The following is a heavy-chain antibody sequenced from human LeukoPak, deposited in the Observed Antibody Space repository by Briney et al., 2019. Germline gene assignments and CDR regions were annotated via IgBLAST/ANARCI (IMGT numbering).Heavy chain of an antibody. Sequence: SETLSLTCTVSGGSISSSSYYWGWIRQPPGKGLEWIGSIYYSGSTHYNPSLKSRVTISVDTSKNQFSLKLSSVTAADTAVYYCAALPAYTAMVFGAFDIWGQGTMVTVSS. V-gene: IGHV4-39*01. CDR1: GGSISSSSYY. D-gene: IGHD5-18*01. CDR3: AALPAYTAMVFGAFDI. J-gene: IGHJ3*02. CDR2: IYYSGST.